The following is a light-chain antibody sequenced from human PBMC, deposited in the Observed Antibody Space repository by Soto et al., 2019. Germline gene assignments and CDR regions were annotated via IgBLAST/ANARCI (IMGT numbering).Light chain of an antibody. CDR2: SND. J-gene: IGLJ2*01. CDR3: AAWDDSLSGHVV. CDR1: SSNIGSNY. V-gene: IGLV1-47*02. Sequence: QSALTQPPSASGAPGQKVSISCSGSSSNIGSNYVYWYQKLPGTAPKVLIYSNDQRPSGVPDRFSGSKSGTSASLAISGLRSEDEADYYCAAWDDSLSGHVVFGGGTKLTVL.